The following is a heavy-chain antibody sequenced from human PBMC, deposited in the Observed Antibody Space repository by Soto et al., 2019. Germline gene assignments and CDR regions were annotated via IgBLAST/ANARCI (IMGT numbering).Heavy chain of an antibody. D-gene: IGHD3-9*01. CDR3: ARALLVHYDILTGYCEWNKYGMDV. V-gene: IGHV1-2*04. CDR1: GYTFTGYY. CDR2: IDPNSGGT. J-gene: IGHJ6*02. Sequence: QVQLVQSGAEVKKPGASVKVSCKAPGYTFTGYYMHWVRQAPGQGLEWMGWIDPNSGGTNYAQKGQGWDTMAGDMSSSTAYMELSMLRSYDTAVYYCARALLVHYDILTGYCEWNKYGMDVWGQGITVTVSS.